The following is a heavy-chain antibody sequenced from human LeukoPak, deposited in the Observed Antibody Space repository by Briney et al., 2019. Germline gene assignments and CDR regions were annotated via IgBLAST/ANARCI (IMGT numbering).Heavy chain of an antibody. CDR2: INPNSGGT. D-gene: IGHD1-26*01. Sequence: GASVKVSCKASGYTFTGYYMHWVRQAPGQGLEWMGWINPNSGGTNYPQKFQGRVTMTRDTSISTAYMELSRLRSDDTAVYYCARLKYSGSYVDLDYWGQGTLVTVSS. J-gene: IGHJ4*02. CDR1: GYTFTGYY. CDR3: ARLKYSGSYVDLDY. V-gene: IGHV1-2*02.